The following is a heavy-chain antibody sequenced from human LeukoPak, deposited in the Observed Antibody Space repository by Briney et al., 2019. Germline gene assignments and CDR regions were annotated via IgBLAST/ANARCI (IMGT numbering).Heavy chain of an antibody. CDR3: AAARVLRFLEWLPDFDY. CDR2: FDPEDGET. J-gene: IGHJ4*02. Sequence: ASVKVSCKVSGYTLTELSMHWVRQAPGKGPEWMGGFDPEDGETIYAQKFQGRVTMTEDTSTDTAYMELSSLRSEDTAVYYCAAARVLRFLEWLPDFDYWGQGTLVTVSS. V-gene: IGHV1-24*01. CDR1: GYTLTELS. D-gene: IGHD3-3*01.